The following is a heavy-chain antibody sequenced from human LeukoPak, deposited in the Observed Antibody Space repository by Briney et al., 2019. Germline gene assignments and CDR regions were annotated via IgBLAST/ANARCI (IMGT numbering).Heavy chain of an antibody. D-gene: IGHD4-23*01. J-gene: IGHJ4*02. CDR3: ARDGNSIRDY. Sequence: ASVKVSCKASGYTFTTHGISWVRQAPGQGLEWMGWISTYNGHAGSAQKFQGRVTMTTDTSTTTAYMELRSLRPDDTAVYYCARDGNSIRDYWGQGTLSPSPQ. V-gene: IGHV1-18*01. CDR2: ISTYNGHA. CDR1: GYTFTTHG.